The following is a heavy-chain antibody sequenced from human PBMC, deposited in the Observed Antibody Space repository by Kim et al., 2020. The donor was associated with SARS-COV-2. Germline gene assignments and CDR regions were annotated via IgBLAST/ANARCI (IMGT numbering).Heavy chain of an antibody. V-gene: IGHV3-13*01. CDR1: GFTFSSYD. Sequence: GGSLRLSCAASGFTFSSYDMHWVRQATGKGLEWVSAIGTAGDTYYPGSVKGRFTISRENAKNSLYLQMNSLRAGDTAVYYCARGGRRITMVRGVISWFDPWGQGTLVTVSS. CDR2: IGTAGDT. CDR3: ARGGRRITMVRGVISWFDP. J-gene: IGHJ5*02. D-gene: IGHD3-10*01.